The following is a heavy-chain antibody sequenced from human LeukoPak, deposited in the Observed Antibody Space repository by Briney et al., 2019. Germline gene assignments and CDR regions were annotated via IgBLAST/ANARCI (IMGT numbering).Heavy chain of an antibody. D-gene: IGHD2-2*01. J-gene: IGHJ6*02. Sequence: SVTLSLTCTVSGGSISSYFWSWIRQPAGKGLEWIGRIYTSGITNYNPSLKSRVTMSVDTSKNQFSLKLSSVTAADTAVYYCARDLGPDCSSTRCYALDVWGQGTTVTVSS. V-gene: IGHV4-4*07. CDR1: GGSISSYF. CDR3: ARDLGPDCSSTRCYALDV. CDR2: IYTSGIT.